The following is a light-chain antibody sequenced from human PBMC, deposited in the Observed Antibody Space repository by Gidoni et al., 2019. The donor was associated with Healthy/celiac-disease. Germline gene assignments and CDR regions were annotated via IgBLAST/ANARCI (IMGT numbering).Light chain of an antibody. Sequence: RVLTQSPPTLSLSPGERATLSCTASQSVSSSYLAWYQQKPGQAPRLLIYGASSRATGIPDRFSGSGSGTEFTLTISRLEPEDFAVYYCQQYGSSPQTFGQGTKLEIK. J-gene: IGKJ2*01. CDR3: QQYGSSPQT. CDR2: GAS. CDR1: QSVSSSY. V-gene: IGKV3-20*01.